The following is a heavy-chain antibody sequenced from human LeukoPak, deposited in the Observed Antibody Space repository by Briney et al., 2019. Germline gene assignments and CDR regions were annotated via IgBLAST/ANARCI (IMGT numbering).Heavy chain of an antibody. CDR3: ARDKPAAAPDAFDI. CDR2: ITSSGNTI. D-gene: IGHD6-13*01. Sequence: GGSLRLSCAASGFTFDDYGMSWVRQAPGKGLEWVSYITSSGNTIYYADSVKGRFTISRDNAKNSLYLQMNSLRVEDTAVYYCARDKPAAAPDAFDIWGQGTMVTVSS. V-gene: IGHV3-48*03. CDR1: GFTFDDYG. J-gene: IGHJ3*02.